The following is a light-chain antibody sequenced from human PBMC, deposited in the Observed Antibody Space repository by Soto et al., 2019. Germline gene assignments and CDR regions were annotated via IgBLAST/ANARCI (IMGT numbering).Light chain of an antibody. J-gene: IGKJ4*01. CDR1: HSVNNF. V-gene: IGKV3-11*01. CDR3: QQRSNWPPALS. CDR2: DAS. Sequence: EVVLTQSPATLSLSPGDRATLSCRASHSVNNFLAWYQQKPGQTPRLLIYDASKRATGIPGRFSGSGSGTDFTLTISSLEPEDFAVYYCQQRSNWPPALSFGGGTKVDI.